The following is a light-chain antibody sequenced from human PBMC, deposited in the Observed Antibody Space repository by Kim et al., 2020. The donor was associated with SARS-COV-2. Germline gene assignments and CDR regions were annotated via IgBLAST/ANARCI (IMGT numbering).Light chain of an antibody. CDR2: DNN. Sequence: QSVLTQPPSVSGAPGQRITFSCTGSSSNIGAGYDVHWYRQLPGTAPKLLIYDNNQRPSGVPDRFSASKSGTSASLAITGLQAEDEAEYYCRSYDTSLSGSVFGRGTKVTVL. V-gene: IGLV1-40*01. CDR1: SSNIGAGYD. CDR3: RSYDTSLSGSV. J-gene: IGLJ2*01.